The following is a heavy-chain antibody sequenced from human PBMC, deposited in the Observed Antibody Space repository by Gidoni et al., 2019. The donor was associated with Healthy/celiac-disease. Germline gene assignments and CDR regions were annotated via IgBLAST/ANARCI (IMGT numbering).Heavy chain of an antibody. J-gene: IGHJ3*02. CDR2: IKSKTDGGTT. CDR3: TTESARSLVIIGGYAFDI. D-gene: IGHD3-9*01. Sequence: EVQLVESGGGLVKPGGSLRLSCAASGFTFSNAWMSWVRQAPGKGLEWVGRIKSKTDGGTTDYAAPVKGRFTISRDDSKNTLYLQMNSLKTEDTAVYYCTTESARSLVIIGGYAFDIWGQGTMVTVSS. V-gene: IGHV3-15*01. CDR1: GFTFSNAW.